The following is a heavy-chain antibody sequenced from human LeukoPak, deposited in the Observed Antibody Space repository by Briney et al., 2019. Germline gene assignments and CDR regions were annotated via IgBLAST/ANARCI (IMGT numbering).Heavy chain of an antibody. CDR3: ARLALAYCGGDCYDSPFDP. Sequence: GASVKVSCKASGYTFTSYYMHWVRQAPGHGLEWMGMINPSGGSTSYAQKFQGRVTMTRDTSTSTVYMELSSLRSEDTAVYYCARLALAYCGGDCYDSPFDPWGQGTLVTVSS. CDR2: INPSGGST. V-gene: IGHV1-46*01. CDR1: GYTFTSYY. D-gene: IGHD2-21*02. J-gene: IGHJ5*02.